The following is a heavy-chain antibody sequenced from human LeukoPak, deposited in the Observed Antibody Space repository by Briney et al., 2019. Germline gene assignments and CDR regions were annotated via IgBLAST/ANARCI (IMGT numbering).Heavy chain of an antibody. CDR2: ITAGSGST. CDR1: GFTFSSFA. V-gene: IGHV3-23*01. CDR3: ARESESSGWYDF. D-gene: IGHD3-22*01. J-gene: IGHJ5*01. Sequence: GGSLRLSCAASGFTFSSFAMTWVRQAPGKGLEWVSSITAGSGSTFYADSVKGRFTISRDNSKNSLYLQMSSLRIEDTALYYCARESESSGWYDFWGQGTLVTVSS.